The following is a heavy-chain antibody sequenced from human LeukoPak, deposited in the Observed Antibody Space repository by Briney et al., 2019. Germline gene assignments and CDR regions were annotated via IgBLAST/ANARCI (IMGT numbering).Heavy chain of an antibody. CDR2: INSDGSST. CDR1: GFTFSGYY. D-gene: IGHD3-22*01. Sequence: GGSLRLSCAASGFTFSGYYVHWVRQVPGKGLVWVSRINSDGSSTSYADSVKGRFTISRDNAKNTLYLQMNSLRAEDTAVYFCARGRDSSFYPYFDYWGQGTLVTVSS. CDR3: ARGRDSSFYPYFDY. V-gene: IGHV3-74*01. J-gene: IGHJ4*02.